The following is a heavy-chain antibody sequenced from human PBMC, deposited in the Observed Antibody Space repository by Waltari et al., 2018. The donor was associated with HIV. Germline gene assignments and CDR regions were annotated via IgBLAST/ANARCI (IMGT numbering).Heavy chain of an antibody. CDR3: ASRMWVLTYYFDY. CDR1: GYTFTSYA. D-gene: IGHD3-9*01. Sequence: QVQLVQSGAEVKKPGASVKVSCKASGYTFTSYAMHWVRQAPGQRLEWMGWINAGNGNTKYSQKCQGRVTITRETSASTAYMELSSLRSEDTAVYYCASRMWVLTYYFDYWGQGTLVTVSS. V-gene: IGHV1-3*01. J-gene: IGHJ4*02. CDR2: INAGNGNT.